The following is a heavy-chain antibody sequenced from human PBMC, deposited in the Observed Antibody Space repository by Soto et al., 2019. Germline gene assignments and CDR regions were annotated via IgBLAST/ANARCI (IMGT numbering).Heavy chain of an antibody. Sequence: QVQLVESGGGVVQPGRSLRLSCAASGFTFTSYGMHWVRQAPGKGLEWVALISYDGSNKYYADSVKGQFAIPRVNSRHTLYLQTAGLRIKDTAVYNFAKALGHGGRAAYDIRGQATMVSVSS. CDR1: GFTFTSYG. CDR2: ISYDGSNK. D-gene: IGHD7-27*01. CDR3: AKALGHGGRAAYDI. V-gene: IGHV3-30*18. J-gene: IGHJ3*02.